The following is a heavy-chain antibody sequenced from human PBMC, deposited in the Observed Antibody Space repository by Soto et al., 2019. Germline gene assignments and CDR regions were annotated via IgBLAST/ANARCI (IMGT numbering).Heavy chain of an antibody. J-gene: IGHJ4*02. CDR1: GFTFSSYW. Sequence: EVQLVESGGGLVQPGGSLRLSCAASGFTFSSYWMSWVRQAPGKGLEWVANIKQDGSEKYYVDSVKGRFTISRDNAKNSLDLQMNSLRAEDTAVYYCAASYCSSTSCYIFDYGGQGTLVTVSS. V-gene: IGHV3-7*01. D-gene: IGHD2-2*02. CDR2: IKQDGSEK. CDR3: AASYCSSTSCYIFDY.